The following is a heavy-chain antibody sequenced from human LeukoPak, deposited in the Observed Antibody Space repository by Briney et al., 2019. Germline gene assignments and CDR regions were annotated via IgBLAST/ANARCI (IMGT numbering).Heavy chain of an antibody. V-gene: IGHV3-7*01. CDR2: IKQEGSEK. Sequence: GGSLRLSCAASGFSFGSYWMSWVRQAPGKGLEWVANIKQEGSEKFYVDPVKGRFTISRDNAKNSLYLQMNSLRAEDTGIYYCARENRDGYNPYNWFDPWGQGTLVTVSS. CDR1: GFSFGSYW. J-gene: IGHJ5*02. CDR3: ARENRDGYNPYNWFDP. D-gene: IGHD5-24*01.